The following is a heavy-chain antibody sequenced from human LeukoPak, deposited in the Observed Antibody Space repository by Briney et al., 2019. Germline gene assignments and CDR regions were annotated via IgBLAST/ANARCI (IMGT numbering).Heavy chain of an antibody. CDR1: GGSISSYY. V-gene: IGHV4-59*01. Sequence: SETLSLTCTVSGGSISSYYSSWIRQPPGKGLEWIGYIYYSGSTNYNPSLKSRVTISVDTSKNQFSLKLSSVTAADTAVYYCARWGDGYNYIDYWGQGTLVTVSS. D-gene: IGHD5-24*01. CDR3: ARWGDGYNYIDY. CDR2: IYYSGST. J-gene: IGHJ4*02.